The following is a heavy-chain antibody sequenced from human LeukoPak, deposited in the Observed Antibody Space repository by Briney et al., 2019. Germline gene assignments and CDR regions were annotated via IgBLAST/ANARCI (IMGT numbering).Heavy chain of an antibody. CDR2: IYHSGST. CDR3: ARGGAARLHFQN. CDR1: GGSFSGYY. D-gene: IGHD6-6*01. Sequence: SETLSLTCAVYGGSFSGYYWNWIRQPPGKGLEWIGYIYHSGSTNYNPSLQSRVTISVDTSKNQFSLNLNSVTAADTAVYYCARGGAARLHFQNWGQGTLVTVSS. V-gene: IGHV4-59*01. J-gene: IGHJ1*01.